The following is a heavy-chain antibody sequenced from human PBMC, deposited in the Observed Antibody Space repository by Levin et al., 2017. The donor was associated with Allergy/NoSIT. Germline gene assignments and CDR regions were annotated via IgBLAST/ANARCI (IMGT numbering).Heavy chain of an antibody. CDR1: GFTFSVFG. Sequence: GGSLRLSCAASGFTFSVFGIHWVRQAPGKGLEWVAVVSEDGYNTYYADSVRGRFTISRDNSQNTVHMQMNSLTPEDTAVYYCAKVGGSGFYAYYLDSWGQGTLVTVSS. D-gene: IGHD3-3*01. J-gene: IGHJ4*02. CDR3: AKVGGSGFYAYYLDS. V-gene: IGHV3-30*18. CDR2: VSEDGYNT.